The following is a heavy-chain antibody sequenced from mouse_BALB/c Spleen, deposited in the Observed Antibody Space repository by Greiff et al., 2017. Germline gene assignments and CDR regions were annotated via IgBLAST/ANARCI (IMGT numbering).Heavy chain of an antibody. CDR2: ISTYYGDA. CDR1: GYTFTDYA. Sequence: QVQLQQSGAELVRPGVSVKISCKGSGYTFTDYAMHWVKQSHAKSLEWIGVISTYYGDASYNQKFKGKATMTVDKSSSTAYMELARLTSEDSAIYYCAREGDAPFAYWGQGTLVTVSA. V-gene: IGHV1S137*01. J-gene: IGHJ3*01. CDR3: AREGDAPFAY.